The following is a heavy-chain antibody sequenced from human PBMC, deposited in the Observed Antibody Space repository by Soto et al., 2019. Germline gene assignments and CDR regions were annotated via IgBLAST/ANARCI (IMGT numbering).Heavy chain of an antibody. CDR2: IYPGDSDT. CDR3: ARDRHDFWSGYSDY. Sequence: GESLKISCKGSGYSFTSYWIGWVRQMPGKGLEWMGIIYPGDSDTRYSPSFQGQVTISADKSISTDYLQWSSLKASDTAMYCCARDRHDFWSGYSDYWGQGTLGTVSS. D-gene: IGHD3-3*01. CDR1: GYSFTSYW. V-gene: IGHV5-51*01. J-gene: IGHJ4*02.